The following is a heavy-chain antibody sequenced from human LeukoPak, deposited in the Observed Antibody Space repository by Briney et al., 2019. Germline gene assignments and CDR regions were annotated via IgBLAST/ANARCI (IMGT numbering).Heavy chain of an antibody. CDR3: ARDSSVYSFLVS. V-gene: IGHV4-31*03. J-gene: IGHJ5*02. CDR2: IYYTGTT. D-gene: IGHD3-22*01. Sequence: SETLSLTCTVSGGSISSSSCYWGWIRQHPGKGLEWIGYIYYTGTTYYNPSLKSRVTISVVTSKNQFSLRLSSVTAADAAVYYCARDSSVYSFLVSWGQGTLVTVSS. CDR1: GGSISSSSCY.